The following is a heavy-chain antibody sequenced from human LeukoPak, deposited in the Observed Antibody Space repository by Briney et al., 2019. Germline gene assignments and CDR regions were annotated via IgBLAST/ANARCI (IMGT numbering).Heavy chain of an antibody. J-gene: IGHJ4*02. V-gene: IGHV3-48*03. CDR3: ARTVRGVINY. Sequence: PGGSLRLSCAASGFTFSSYEMNWVRQAPGKGLEWVSYISSSGSTIYYADSVKGRFTISRDNAKNSLYLQMNSLRAEDTAVYYCARTVRGVINYWGQGTLVTVSS. D-gene: IGHD3-10*01. CDR2: ISSSGSTI. CDR1: GFTFSSYE.